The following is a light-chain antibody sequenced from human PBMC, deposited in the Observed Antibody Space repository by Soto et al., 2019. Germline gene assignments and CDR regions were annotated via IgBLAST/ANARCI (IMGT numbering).Light chain of an antibody. CDR1: QTISNY. V-gene: IGKV1-39*01. Sequence: DIQMTQSPSSLSASVGDRVTITCRAGQTISNYLNWYQHKPGKAPTLLIYAASNLVRGVPARFRGSGSGTDFTLTISGLQSEDFATSFCQQSYCIPIFTFGQGTKVDIK. CDR2: AAS. CDR3: QQSYCIPIFT. J-gene: IGKJ2*01.